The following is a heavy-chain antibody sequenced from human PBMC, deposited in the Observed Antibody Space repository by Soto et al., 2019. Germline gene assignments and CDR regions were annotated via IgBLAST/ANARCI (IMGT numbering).Heavy chain of an antibody. CDR1: GGSVSSYF. J-gene: IGHJ3*02. V-gene: IGHV4-59*08. Sequence: SETLSLTCSVSGGSVSSYFWSWVRQPPGKGLEWIAYIYYSGSTNYNPFLKSRVTISVDASKNQFSLRLRSVTAADTAIYYCARLGGITMVGGVLTAFDIWGEGTMVTVSS. CDR3: ARLGGITMVGGVLTAFDI. D-gene: IGHD3-10*01. CDR2: IYYSGST.